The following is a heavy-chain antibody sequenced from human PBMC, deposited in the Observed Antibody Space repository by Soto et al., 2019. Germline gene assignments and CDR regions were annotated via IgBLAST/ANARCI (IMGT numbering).Heavy chain of an antibody. J-gene: IGHJ6*01. V-gene: IGHV1-3*01. D-gene: IGHD3-10*01. CDR1: GYTFSRYV. CDR3: TTWFGVLFSPHFYNYDV. Sequence: ASVKVSCKASGYTFSRYVMHWVRQAPGRGLEWMGWINAGNGNTKCSQRFQGRVTLTSDTPASTAYMEVSSLRSEDTAVYYCTTWFGVLFSPHFYNYDVSRQATTRTVST. CDR2: INAGNGNT.